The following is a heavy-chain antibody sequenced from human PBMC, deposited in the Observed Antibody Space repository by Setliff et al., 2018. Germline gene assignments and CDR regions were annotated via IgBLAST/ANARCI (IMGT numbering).Heavy chain of an antibody. D-gene: IGHD3-10*01. CDR3: AGGQPPVRKYYYYMDV. Sequence: SVKVSCKASGGTFSSYVISWVREAPGQGLEWMGGIIPMFGTNYAQKFQGRVTITADESTSTAYMELCSLGSEDTAVYYCAGGQPPVRKYYYYMDVWGKGTTVTVSS. V-gene: IGHV1-69*13. J-gene: IGHJ6*03. CDR2: IIPMFGT. CDR1: GGTFSSYV.